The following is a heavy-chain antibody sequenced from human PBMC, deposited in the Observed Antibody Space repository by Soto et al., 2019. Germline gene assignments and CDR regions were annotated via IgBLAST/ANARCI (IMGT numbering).Heavy chain of an antibody. J-gene: IGHJ4*02. CDR2: ISAYNGNT. D-gene: IGHD5-12*01. V-gene: IGHV1-18*04. CDR1: GYTFTSYG. CDR3: ARDRWLRREGPGPFDY. Sequence: QVQLVQSGAEVKKPGASVKVSCKASGYTFTSYGISWVRQAPGQGLEWMGWISAYNGNTNYAQKLQGRVTMITDTSTSTAYMELRSLRSDDTAVYYCARDRWLRREGPGPFDYWGQGTLVTVSS.